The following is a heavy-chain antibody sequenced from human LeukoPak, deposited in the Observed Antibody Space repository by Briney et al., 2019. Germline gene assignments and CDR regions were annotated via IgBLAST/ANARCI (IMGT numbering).Heavy chain of an antibody. CDR2: INHSGST. Sequence: SETLSLTCAVYGGSFSGYYWSWIRQPPGKGLEWIGEINHSGSTNYNPSLKSRVTISVDTSKNQFSLKLSSVTAADTAVYYCAKDPPGIAACYYWGQGTLVTVSS. V-gene: IGHV4-34*01. CDR1: GGSFSGYY. D-gene: IGHD6-13*01. CDR3: AKDPPGIAACYY. J-gene: IGHJ4*02.